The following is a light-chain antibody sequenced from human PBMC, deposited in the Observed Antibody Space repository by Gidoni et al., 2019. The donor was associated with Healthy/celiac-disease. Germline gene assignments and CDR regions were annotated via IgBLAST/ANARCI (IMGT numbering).Light chain of an antibody. CDR3: QQYDNLPIT. V-gene: IGKV1-33*01. CDR2: DAS. J-gene: IGKJ5*01. CDR1: QDISNY. Sequence: DIQMTQSPSSLSASVGDRVTITCQASQDISNYFNWYQQKPGKAPKLLIYDASNLETGFPSRFSGSGSGTDFTFTISSLQPEDIATYYCQQYDNLPITFGQGTRLEIK.